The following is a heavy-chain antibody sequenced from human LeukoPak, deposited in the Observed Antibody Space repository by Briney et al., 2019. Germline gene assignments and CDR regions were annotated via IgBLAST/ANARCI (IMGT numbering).Heavy chain of an antibody. V-gene: IGHV4-30-4*01. D-gene: IGHD3-22*01. CDR3: ARPYYYDSRIDP. CDR1: GGSISSGDYY. J-gene: IGHJ5*02. CDR2: FYYSGST. Sequence: SETLSLTCTVSGGSISSGDYYWSWVRQPPGKGLEWIGYFYYSGSTYYNPSLKSRVTISVDTSKNQFSLKLSSVTAADTAVYYCARPYYYDSRIDPWGQGTLVTVSS.